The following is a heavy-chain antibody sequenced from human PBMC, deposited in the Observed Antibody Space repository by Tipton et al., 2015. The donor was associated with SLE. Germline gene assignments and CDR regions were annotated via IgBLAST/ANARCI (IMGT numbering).Heavy chain of an antibody. Sequence: LSLTCAVSGYSTTSGDYWGWIRQPPGKGLEWVGSLYHRGSTYYNPSLKSRVTISTDTSKNEIYLKLTSVTATDTAVYFCARDPYDSTWRNGWFDPWGQGTLVTVSS. CDR2: LYHRGST. D-gene: IGHD6-13*01. CDR3: ARDPYDSTWRNGWFDP. CDR1: GYSTTSGDY. J-gene: IGHJ5*02. V-gene: IGHV4-38-2*02.